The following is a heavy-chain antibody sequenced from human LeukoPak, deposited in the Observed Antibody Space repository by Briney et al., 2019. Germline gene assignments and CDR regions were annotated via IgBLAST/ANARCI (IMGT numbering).Heavy chain of an antibody. CDR1: GYTFTSYY. J-gene: IGHJ4*02. D-gene: IGHD3-10*01. CDR2: LDPGDGET. V-gene: IGHV1-24*01. Sequence: GASVKVSCKASGYTFTSYYMHWVRQSPGKGLEWMAGLDPGDGETIFAQKFQGRLSLTEDTSTDTAYMELSSLRSDDTAVYYCATDLEPDYYGSVTRYFDYWGQGTLVTVSS. CDR3: ATDLEPDYYGSVTRYFDY.